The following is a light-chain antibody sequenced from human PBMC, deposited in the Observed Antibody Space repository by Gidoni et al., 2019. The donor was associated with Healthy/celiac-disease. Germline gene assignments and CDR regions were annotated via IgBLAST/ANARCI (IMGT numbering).Light chain of an antibody. V-gene: IGKV2-28*01. CDR1: QSLLHSNGYNY. J-gene: IGKJ3*01. CDR2: LGS. CDR3: MQALQTPRT. Sequence: IVMTQSPPSLPVTPGEPASISCRSSQSLLHSNGYNYLDWYLQKPGQSPQLLIYLGSNRASGVPDRFSGSGSGTDFTLKISRVEAEDVGVYYCMQALQTPRTFGPXAKVDIK.